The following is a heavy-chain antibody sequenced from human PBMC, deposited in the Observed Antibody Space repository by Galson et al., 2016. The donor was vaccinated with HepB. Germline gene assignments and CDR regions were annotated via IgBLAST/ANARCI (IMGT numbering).Heavy chain of an antibody. CDR2: ISGNNGDT. V-gene: IGHV1-18*01. CDR3: SRVKLWPLHNFDT. D-gene: IGHD2/OR15-2a*01. CDR1: GYTFSNFG. J-gene: IGHJ5*02. Sequence: SCKASGYTFSNFGITWVRQAPGQGLEWMGWISGNNGDTKYAQKFQGRVNMTKDTSTNVAYMKLRSRTSDDTAFYYWSRVKLWPLHNFDTWGQGTLVTVSS.